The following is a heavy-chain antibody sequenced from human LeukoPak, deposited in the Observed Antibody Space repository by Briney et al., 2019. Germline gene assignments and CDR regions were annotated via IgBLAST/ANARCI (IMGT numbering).Heavy chain of an antibody. Sequence: SVTLSLTCTVSGGSISSYYWSWIRQPPGKGLEWIGYFYHSRGSNYNPSLKSRVTISVDTSKNQVSLKLTSVTAADTAVYYCAASRSSGDPIYWGQGTLVTVSS. CDR1: GGSISSYY. CDR3: AASRSSGDPIY. D-gene: IGHD3-10*01. V-gene: IGHV4-59*13. J-gene: IGHJ4*02. CDR2: FYHSRGS.